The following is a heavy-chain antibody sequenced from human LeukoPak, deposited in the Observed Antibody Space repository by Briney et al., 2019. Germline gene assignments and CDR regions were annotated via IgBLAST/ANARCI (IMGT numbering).Heavy chain of an antibody. CDR1: GFTFSSYA. D-gene: IGHD6-19*01. CDR3: ARESPGIAVAGILDY. V-gene: IGHV3-64*01. Sequence: GGSLRLSCAASGFTFSSYAMHWVRQAPGKGLEYVSAISSNGGSTYYANSVKSRFTISRDNSKNTLYLQMGSLRAEDMAVYYCARESPGIAVAGILDYWGQGTLVTVSS. J-gene: IGHJ4*02. CDR2: ISSNGGST.